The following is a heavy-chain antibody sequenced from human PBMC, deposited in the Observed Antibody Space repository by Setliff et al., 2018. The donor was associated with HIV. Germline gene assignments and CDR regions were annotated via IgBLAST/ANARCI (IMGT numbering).Heavy chain of an antibody. J-gene: IGHJ4*02. CDR3: ARGRGSSSSCPIDS. Sequence: WIRQPPGMGLEWIGEVNRGRRTNYNSSRXSRVTISIDTSRNQFSLIVXXGPAXXTAVYFCARGRGSSSSCPIDSWGXGTLVTV. CDR2: VNRGRRT. D-gene: IGHD6-13*01. V-gene: IGHV4-34*01.